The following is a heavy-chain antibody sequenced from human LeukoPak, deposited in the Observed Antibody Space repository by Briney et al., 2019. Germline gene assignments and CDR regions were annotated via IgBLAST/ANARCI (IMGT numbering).Heavy chain of an antibody. J-gene: IGHJ4*02. D-gene: IGHD6-13*01. CDR3: APFSAVTHYYFDH. Sequence: GGSLRLSCAASGFTFSSHSLMWVRQAPGKGLEWVSSISPDSGYIYYADSVKGRFTISRDNAENSLFLQMNSLGAEDTAVYYCAPFSAVTHYYFDHWGQGTLVTVSS. CDR1: GFTFSSHS. CDR2: ISPDSGYI. V-gene: IGHV3-21*01.